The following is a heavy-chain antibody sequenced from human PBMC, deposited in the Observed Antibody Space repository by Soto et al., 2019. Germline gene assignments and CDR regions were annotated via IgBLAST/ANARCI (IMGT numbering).Heavy chain of an antibody. Sequence: QVQLQESGPGLVKPSQTLSLTCTVSGGSISSGGYYWSWIRQHPGKGLEWIGYIYYSGRTYYNPSLKSRVIISVDTSKNQFSLKLTSVTAADTAVYYCARDLDYYDNRGYLGMDVWGQGTTVTVSS. CDR2: IYYSGRT. J-gene: IGHJ6*02. D-gene: IGHD3-22*01. V-gene: IGHV4-31*03. CDR3: ARDLDYYDNRGYLGMDV. CDR1: GGSISSGGYY.